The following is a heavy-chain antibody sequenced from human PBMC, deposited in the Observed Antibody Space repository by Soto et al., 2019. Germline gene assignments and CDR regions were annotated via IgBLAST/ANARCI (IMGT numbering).Heavy chain of an antibody. V-gene: IGHV3-53*04. J-gene: IGHJ3*02. CDR3: AREDSSGYARGDAFDI. CDR2: IYSGGST. D-gene: IGHD3-22*01. Sequence: EVQLVESGGGLVQPGGSLRLSFAASGFTVSSNYMSWVRQAPGKGLEWVSVIYSGGSTYYADSVKGRFTISRNSSKNTLYLQMNSLRAEDTAVYYCAREDSSGYARGDAFDIWGQGTMVTVSS. CDR1: GFTVSSNY.